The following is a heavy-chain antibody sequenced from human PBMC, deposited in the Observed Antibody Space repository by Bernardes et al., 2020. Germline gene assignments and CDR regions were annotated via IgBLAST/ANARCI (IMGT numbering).Heavy chain of an antibody. V-gene: IGHV1-8*01. Sequence: ASVKVSCKASGYTFTNYDINWVRQATAQGLEWMGWMNPKSGNAGYAQKLRGRVTMTRNTSISTAYMELSSLRSEDMAVYYCVRGPPTVTTPLWGQGTLVTVSS. J-gene: IGHJ4*02. CDR2: MNPKSGNA. CDR1: GYTFTNYD. D-gene: IGHD4-17*01. CDR3: VRGPPTVTTPL.